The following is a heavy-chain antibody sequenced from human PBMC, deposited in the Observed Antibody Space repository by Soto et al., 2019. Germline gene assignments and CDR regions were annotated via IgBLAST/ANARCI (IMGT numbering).Heavy chain of an antibody. Sequence: QLQLQESGPGLVKPSETLSLTCTVSGGSISSSTYYWGWIRQPPGKGLEWIGSIYYSGTTYYNPSLKSRVTISVDTSQKQFSLKLSSVTAADTAVYYCARRREWVGRLYDYWGQGALVTVSS. CDR1: GGSISSSTYY. V-gene: IGHV4-39*01. CDR3: ARRREWVGRLYDY. D-gene: IGHD3-3*01. CDR2: IYYSGTT. J-gene: IGHJ4*02.